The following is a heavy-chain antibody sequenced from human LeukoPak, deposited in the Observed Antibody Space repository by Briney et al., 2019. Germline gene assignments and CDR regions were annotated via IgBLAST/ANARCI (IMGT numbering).Heavy chain of an antibody. CDR1: GFTFSTSA. J-gene: IGHJ3*02. V-gene: IGHV3-30*02. CDR2: IRSEGTNK. D-gene: IGHD3-16*01. CDR3: AKDPSNASRTLDI. Sequence: GRSLRLSCAASGFTFSTSAMHWVRQAPGKGLEWVAFIRSEGTNKYYPDSVEGRFTVSRDNSKNTLFLQMNSLRPEDTAVYYCAKDPSNASRTLDIWGQGTLVTVSA.